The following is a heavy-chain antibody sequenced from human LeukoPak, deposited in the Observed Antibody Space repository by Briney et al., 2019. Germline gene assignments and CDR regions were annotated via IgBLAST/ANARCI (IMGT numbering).Heavy chain of an antibody. D-gene: IGHD3-22*01. CDR3: ARPAGGGGITMIVNAFDI. CDR1: GFTFSSYA. CDR2: ISSNGGST. Sequence: PPGGSLRLSCAASGFTFSSYAMHWVRQAPGKGLEYVSAISSNGGSTYYANSVKGRFTISRDNSKNTLYLQMNSLRAEDTAVYYCARPAGGGGITMIVNAFDIWGQGTMVTVSS. J-gene: IGHJ3*02. V-gene: IGHV3-64*01.